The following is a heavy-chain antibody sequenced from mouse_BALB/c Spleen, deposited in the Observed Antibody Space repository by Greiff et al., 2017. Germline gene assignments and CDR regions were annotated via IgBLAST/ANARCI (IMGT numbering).Heavy chain of an antibody. D-gene: IGHD1-1*01. V-gene: IGHV5-6-5*01. Sequence: EVKLVESGGGLVKPGGSLKLSCAASGFTFSSYAMSWVRQTPEKRLGWVASISSGGSTYYPDSVKGRFPISRDNARNILYLQMSSLRSEDTAMYYCARGRDGSRYFDVWGAGTTVTVSS. J-gene: IGHJ1*01. CDR2: ISSGGST. CDR1: GFTFSSYA. CDR3: ARGRDGSRYFDV.